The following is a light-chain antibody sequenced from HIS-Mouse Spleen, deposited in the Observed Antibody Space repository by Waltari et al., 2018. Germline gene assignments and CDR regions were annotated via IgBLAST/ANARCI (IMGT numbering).Light chain of an antibody. CDR3: CSYAGSSTFGV. CDR2: EGS. V-gene: IGLV2-23*03. Sequence: QSALTQPASVSGSPGQSITISCTGPSSDVGSYNLVSWYQQHPGKAPQLMVYEGSKRPSGVSNRISGSKSGNTASLTISGHQAEDEADYYCCSYAGSSTFGVFGGGTKLTVL. CDR1: SSDVGSYNL. J-gene: IGLJ3*02.